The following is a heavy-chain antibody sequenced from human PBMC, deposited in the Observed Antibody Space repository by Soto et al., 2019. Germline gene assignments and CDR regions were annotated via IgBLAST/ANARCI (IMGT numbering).Heavy chain of an antibody. D-gene: IGHD5-18*01. Sequence: ETLSLTCTVSGDSISSYSWSWVRQAPGKGLEWVSVIYSGGSTYYADSVKGRFTISRDNSKNTLYLQMNSLRAEDTAVYYCARSGYSYGPFDYWGQGTLVTVSS. V-gene: IGHV3-53*01. CDR2: IYSGGST. J-gene: IGHJ4*02. CDR1: GDSISSYS. CDR3: ARSGYSYGPFDY.